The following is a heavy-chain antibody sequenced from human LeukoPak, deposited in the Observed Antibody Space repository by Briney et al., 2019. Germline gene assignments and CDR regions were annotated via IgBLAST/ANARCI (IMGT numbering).Heavy chain of an antibody. D-gene: IGHD3-3*01. CDR1: GYTFTSYG. V-gene: IGHV1-18*01. CDR3: ARVVGDFWSGYGLYYYYGMDV. J-gene: IGHJ6*02. CDR2: ISAYNGNT. Sequence: ASVTVSCTASGYTFTSYGISWVRQAPGQGLEWMGWISAYNGNTNYAQKLQGRVTMTTDTSTSTAYMELRSLRSDDTAVYYCARVVGDFWSGYGLYYYYGMDVWGQGTTVTVSS.